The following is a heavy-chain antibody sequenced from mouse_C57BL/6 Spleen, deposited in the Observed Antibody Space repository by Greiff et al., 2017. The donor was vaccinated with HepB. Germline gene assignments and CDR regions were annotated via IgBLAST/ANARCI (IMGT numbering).Heavy chain of an antibody. CDR3: ARLYYYGSSPWYFDV. Sequence: EVQGVESGGGLVKPGGSLKLSCAASGFTFSSYAMSWVRQTPEKRLEWVATISDGGSYTYYPDNVKGRFTISRDNAKNNLYLQMSHLKSEDTAMYYCARLYYYGSSPWYFDVWGTGTTVTVSS. CDR1: GFTFSSYA. J-gene: IGHJ1*03. D-gene: IGHD1-1*01. V-gene: IGHV5-4*01. CDR2: ISDGGSYT.